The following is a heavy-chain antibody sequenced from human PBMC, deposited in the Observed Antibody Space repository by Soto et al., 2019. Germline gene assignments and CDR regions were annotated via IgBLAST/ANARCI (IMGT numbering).Heavy chain of an antibody. V-gene: IGHV3-23*01. CDR3: AKVFSPEGGNYFDY. J-gene: IGHJ4*02. CDR2: ISNSFSDGNT. Sequence: GGSLRLSCAASGFTFSNYAMNWVRQAPGKGLEWVSAISNSFSDGNTHYADSVKGRFTISRDNDKNTVFLEMNSLRAEDTAVYYCAKVFSPEGGNYFDYWGQGTLVTVSS. CDR1: GFTFSNYA.